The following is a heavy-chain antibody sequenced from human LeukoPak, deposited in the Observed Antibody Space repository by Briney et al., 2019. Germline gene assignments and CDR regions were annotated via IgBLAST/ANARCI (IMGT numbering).Heavy chain of an antibody. CDR3: ARSGVGVKDY. V-gene: IGHV3-7*01. CDR1: GFPFSSYW. Sequence: GGSLKLSCAASGFPFSSYWMNWLRQAPGKGLGWVANIKQNGDEKYYVDSVKGRFTISRDNAKNSLYLQMNSLRVEDTAVYYCARSGVGVKDYWGQGTLVTVSS. D-gene: IGHD1-26*01. CDR2: IKQNGDEK. J-gene: IGHJ4*02.